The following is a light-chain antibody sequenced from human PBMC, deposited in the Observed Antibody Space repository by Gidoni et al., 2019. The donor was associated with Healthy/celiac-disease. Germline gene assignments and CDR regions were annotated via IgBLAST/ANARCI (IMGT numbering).Light chain of an antibody. V-gene: IGKV3-20*01. CDR1: QSVSSSY. CDR3: QQYGSSSYT. J-gene: IGKJ2*01. Sequence: EIVLTQSPGTMSLSPGERATLSCQASQSVSSSYFACYQQKPGQAPRLLLYGAASSATGIPDTCIGSGSCTAFTLITSRLEPDDVAVDYCQQYGSSSYTFGQGTKLEIK. CDR2: GAA.